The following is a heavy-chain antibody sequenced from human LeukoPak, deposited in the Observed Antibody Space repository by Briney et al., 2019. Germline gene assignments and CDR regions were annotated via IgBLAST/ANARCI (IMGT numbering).Heavy chain of an antibody. CDR1: GGSISSGGYY. D-gene: IGHD3-22*01. CDR2: INHSGST. CDR3: ARRPRPTMIVVVNYYFDY. J-gene: IGHJ4*02. V-gene: IGHV4-31*03. Sequence: SSETLSLTCTVSGGSISSGGYYWSWIRQHPGKGLEWIGEINHSGSTNYNPSLKSRVTISVDTSKNQFSLKLSSVTAADTAVYYCARRPRPTMIVVVNYYFDYWGQGTLVTVSS.